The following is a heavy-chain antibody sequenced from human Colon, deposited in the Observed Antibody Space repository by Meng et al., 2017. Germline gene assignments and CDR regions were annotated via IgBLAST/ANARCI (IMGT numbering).Heavy chain of an antibody. V-gene: IGHV7-4-1*02. Sequence: QVQLVQSGFELNRPGASVKISCKASGYNFSNYGIHWVGKAPGQGLQWMGWINSYSGNPTYAQGFTGRFVFSLDTSVSTAFLQINNLETVDTAVYYCARVPLSVVVVAASFDYWGQGTLVTVSS. CDR2: INSYSGNP. D-gene: IGHD2-15*01. J-gene: IGHJ4*02. CDR3: ARVPLSVVVVAASFDY. CDR1: GYNFSNYG.